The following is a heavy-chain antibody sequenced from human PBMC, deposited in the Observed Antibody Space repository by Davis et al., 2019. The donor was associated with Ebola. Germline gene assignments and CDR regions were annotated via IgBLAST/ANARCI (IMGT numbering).Heavy chain of an antibody. CDR1: GGSISSGGYY. CDR2: IYYSGST. V-gene: IGHV4-31*03. Sequence: MPSETLSLTCTVSGGSISSGGYYWSWIRQHPGKGLEWIGYIYYSGSTYYNPSLKSRVTISVDTSKNQFSLKLSSVTAADTAVYYCARQTYYYDSSGYPRDWFDPWGQGALVTVSS. D-gene: IGHD3-22*01. J-gene: IGHJ5*02. CDR3: ARQTYYYDSSGYPRDWFDP.